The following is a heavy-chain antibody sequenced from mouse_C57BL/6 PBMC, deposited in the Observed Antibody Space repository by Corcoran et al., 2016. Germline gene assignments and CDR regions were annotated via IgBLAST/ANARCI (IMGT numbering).Heavy chain of an antibody. CDR2: INPNNGGT. D-gene: IGHD1-1*01. V-gene: IGHV1-26*01. J-gene: IGHJ4*01. Sequence: VQLQQSGPELVKPGASVKISCKASGYTFTDYYMNWVKQSHGKSLEWIGDINPNNGGTSYNQKFKGKATLTVVKSSSTAYMELRSLTSEDSAVYYCARGCPYYYGSSSAMDYWGQGTSVTVSS. CDR1: GYTFTDYY. CDR3: ARGCPYYYGSSSAMDY.